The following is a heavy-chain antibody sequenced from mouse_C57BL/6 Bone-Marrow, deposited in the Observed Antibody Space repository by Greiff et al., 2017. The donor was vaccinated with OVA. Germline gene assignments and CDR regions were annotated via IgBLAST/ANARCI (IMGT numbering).Heavy chain of an antibody. V-gene: IGHV5-9-1*02. CDR1: GFTFSSYA. J-gene: IGHJ2*01. D-gene: IGHD1-1*01. CDR3: TRDNYGSPDY. Sequence: EVKLEESGAGLVKPGGSLKLSCAASGFTFSSYAMSWVRQTPEKRLEWVAYISSGGDYIYYADTVKGRFTISRDNARNTLYLQMSSLKSEDTAMYYCTRDNYGSPDYWGQGTTLTVSS. CDR2: ISSGGDYI.